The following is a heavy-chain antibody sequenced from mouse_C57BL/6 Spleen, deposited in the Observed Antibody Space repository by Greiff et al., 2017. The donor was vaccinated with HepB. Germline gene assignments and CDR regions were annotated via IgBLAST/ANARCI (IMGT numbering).Heavy chain of an antibody. V-gene: IGHV1-82*01. CDR3: ARSRYYGSSQYYFDY. Sequence: VQLQQSGPELVKPGASVKISCKASGYAFSSSWMNWVKQRPGKGLEWIGRIYPGDGDTNYNGKFKGKATLTADKSSSTAYMQLSSLTPEDSAVYFCARSRYYGSSQYYFDYWGQGTTLTVSS. D-gene: IGHD1-1*01. CDR1: GYAFSSSW. CDR2: IYPGDGDT. J-gene: IGHJ2*01.